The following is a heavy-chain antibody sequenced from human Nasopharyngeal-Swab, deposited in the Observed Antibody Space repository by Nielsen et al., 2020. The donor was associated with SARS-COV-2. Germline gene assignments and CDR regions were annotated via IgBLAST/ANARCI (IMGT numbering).Heavy chain of an antibody. V-gene: IGHV3-9*01. CDR1: GFTFSSYW. J-gene: IGHJ6*02. Sequence: SLKISCAASGFTFSSYWMSWVRQAPGKGLEWVSSINWNSDRVYADSVRGRFTISRDNAKNSLYLQMNSLRPEDTALYYCAKEINSFDYYYYTMDVWGQGTTVTVSS. D-gene: IGHD3-3*02. CDR3: AKEINSFDYYYYTMDV. CDR2: INWNSDR.